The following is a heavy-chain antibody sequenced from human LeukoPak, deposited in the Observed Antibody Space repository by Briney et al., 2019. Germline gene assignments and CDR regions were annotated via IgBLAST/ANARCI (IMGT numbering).Heavy chain of an antibody. D-gene: IGHD1-26*01. Sequence: ASVKVSCKASGGTFSSYAISWVRQAPGQGLEWMGIINPSGSSTSYAQKLQGRVTMTTDTSTSTAYMELRSLRSDDTAVYYCARVVDGGSYFSRYWGQGTLVTVSS. CDR3: ARVVDGGSYFSRY. V-gene: IGHV1-18*01. J-gene: IGHJ4*02. CDR2: INPSGSST. CDR1: GGTFSSYA.